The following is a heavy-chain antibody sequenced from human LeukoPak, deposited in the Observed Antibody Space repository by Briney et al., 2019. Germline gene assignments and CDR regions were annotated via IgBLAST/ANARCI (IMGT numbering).Heavy chain of an antibody. Sequence: PSETLSLTCTVSGASISSSSYYWGWIRQPPGKGLEWIGNIYYSGRTYYNPSLKSRVTISVDTSKSQFSLKLISVTAADTAVYYCARDGWELTQPPVSDYWGQGTLVTVSS. CDR3: ARDGWELTQPPVSDY. D-gene: IGHD1-26*01. J-gene: IGHJ4*02. CDR1: GASISSSSYY. CDR2: IYYSGRT. V-gene: IGHV4-39*07.